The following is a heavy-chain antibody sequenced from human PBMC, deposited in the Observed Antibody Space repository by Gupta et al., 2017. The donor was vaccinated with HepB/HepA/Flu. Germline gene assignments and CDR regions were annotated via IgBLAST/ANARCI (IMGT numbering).Heavy chain of an antibody. J-gene: IGHJ6*02. D-gene: IGHD6-19*01. CDR1: GFTFSSYG. CDR2: ISYDGSNK. Sequence: QVQLVESGGGVVQPGRSLRLSCAASGFTFSSYGMPWVRQAPGKGLEWVAVISYDGSNKYYADSVKGRFTISRDNSKNTLYLQMNSLRAEDTAVYYCAKVGRGAVAGTFYYYYGMDVWGQGTTVTVSS. V-gene: IGHV3-30*18. CDR3: AKVGRGAVAGTFYYYYGMDV.